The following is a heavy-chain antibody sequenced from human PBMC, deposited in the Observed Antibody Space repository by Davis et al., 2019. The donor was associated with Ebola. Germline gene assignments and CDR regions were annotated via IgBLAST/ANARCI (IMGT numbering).Heavy chain of an antibody. V-gene: IGHV3-23*01. D-gene: IGHD1-20*01. CDR2: ITGSGST. J-gene: IGHJ4*02. Sequence: GGSLRLSCSASGVTFRSSIMSWVRQAPGKGLEWVSGITGSGSTYYADSVKGRFTISRDNSKNTLYLQMNSLRVEDTAVYYCADNWRPDYWGQGALVTVSS. CDR1: GVTFRSSI. CDR3: ADNWRPDY.